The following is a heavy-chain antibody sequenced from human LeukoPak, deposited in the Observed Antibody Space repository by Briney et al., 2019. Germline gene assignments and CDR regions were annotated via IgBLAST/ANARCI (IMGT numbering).Heavy chain of an antibody. V-gene: IGHV3-53*01. CDR2: IYSGGST. D-gene: IGHD2-2*01. CDR3: ASFHSSTSRDYFDF. CDR1: GFTVSSNY. Sequence: GGSLRLSCAASGFTVSSNYMSWVRQAPGKGLEWVSVIYSGGSTYYADSVKGRFTISRDNSKNTVYLQMNSLRAEDTAVYYCASFHSSTSRDYFDFWGQGTLVTVSS. J-gene: IGHJ4*02.